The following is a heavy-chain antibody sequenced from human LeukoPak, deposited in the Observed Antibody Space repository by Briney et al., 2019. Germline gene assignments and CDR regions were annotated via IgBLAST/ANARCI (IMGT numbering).Heavy chain of an antibody. CDR2: ISGSGGSA. D-gene: IGHD3-22*01. V-gene: IGHV3-23*01. J-gene: IGHJ4*02. CDR3: AKDRYDSSGYDY. Sequence: GGSLRLSCAASGFTFSNSGMHWVRQAPGKGLEWGSAISGSGGSAYYADSVKGRFTISRDNSKNTLYLQMNSLRAEDTAVYYCAKDRYDSSGYDYWGQGTLVTVSP. CDR1: GFTFSNSG.